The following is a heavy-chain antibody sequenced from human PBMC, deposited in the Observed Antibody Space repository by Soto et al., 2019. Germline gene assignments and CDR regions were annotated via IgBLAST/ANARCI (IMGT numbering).Heavy chain of an antibody. CDR2: INHSGST. Sequence: PSETLSLTCAVYGGSFSGYYWSWIRQPPGKGLEWIGEINHSGSTNYNPSLKSRVTISVDTSKNQFSLKLSSVTAADTAVYYCARGRGDIAAAGTICDYWGQGTLVTVSS. CDR3: ARGRGDIAAAGTICDY. V-gene: IGHV4-34*01. D-gene: IGHD6-13*01. J-gene: IGHJ4*02. CDR1: GGSFSGYY.